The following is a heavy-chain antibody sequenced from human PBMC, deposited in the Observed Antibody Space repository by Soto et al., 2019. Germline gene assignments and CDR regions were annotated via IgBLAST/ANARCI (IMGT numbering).Heavy chain of an antibody. Sequence: GVSLSLACAASGFTFSNAWMSWVRQSPGKWLERVGRIKSKTDGGTTDYAAPVKGRFTISRDDSKNTLYLQMNSLKTEDTAVYYCTSGSGYCSRTSCYTPRYYYYYGMDVWGQGTTVTVSS. D-gene: IGHD2-2*02. J-gene: IGHJ6*02. CDR3: TSGSGYCSRTSCYTPRYYYYYGMDV. V-gene: IGHV3-15*01. CDR1: GFTFSNAW. CDR2: IKSKTDGGTT.